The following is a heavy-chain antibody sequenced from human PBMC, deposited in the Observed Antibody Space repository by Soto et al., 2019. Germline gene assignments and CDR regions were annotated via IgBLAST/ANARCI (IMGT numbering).Heavy chain of an antibody. J-gene: IGHJ6*02. D-gene: IGHD3-3*01. CDR1: GYTFTSYY. CDR3: ARAPEDYDFWSGYYFYYYYGMDV. CDR2: INPSGGST. V-gene: IGHV1-46*01. Sequence: ASVKVSCKASGYTFTSYYMHWVRQAPGQGLEWMGIINPSGGSTSYAQKFQGRVTMTGDTSTSTVYMELSSLRSEDTAVYYCARAPEDYDFWSGYYFYYYYGMDVWGQGTTVTVSS.